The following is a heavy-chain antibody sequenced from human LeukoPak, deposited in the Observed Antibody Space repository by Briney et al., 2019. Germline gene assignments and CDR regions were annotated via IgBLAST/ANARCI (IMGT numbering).Heavy chain of an antibody. J-gene: IGHJ5*02. CDR3: ARRGYTVTAHNWFDP. Sequence: SETLSLTCTVSGDSISSYYWNWIRQPPGKGLEWIGYVSYSGSINYNPSLKSRVTISVDTSKNQFSLKLKSVTAADTAIYYCARRGYTVTAHNWFDPWGQGTLVIVSS. V-gene: IGHV4-59*08. CDR2: VSYSGSI. D-gene: IGHD4-17*01. CDR1: GDSISSYY.